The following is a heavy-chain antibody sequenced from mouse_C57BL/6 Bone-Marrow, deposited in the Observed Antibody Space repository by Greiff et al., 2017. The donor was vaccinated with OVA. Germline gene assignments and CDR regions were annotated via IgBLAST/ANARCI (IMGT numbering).Heavy chain of an antibody. J-gene: IGHJ3*01. D-gene: IGHD1-1*02. Sequence: QVQLQQPGAELVKPGASVKVSCKASGYTFTSYWMHWVKQRPGQGLEWIGRIHPSASDPNYNQKFKGKATLTVDKSSSTAYRQLSSLPSEDSAVYYCAIEPVAWFAYWGQGTLVTVSA. CDR3: AIEPVAWFAY. CDR2: IHPSASDP. CDR1: GYTFTSYW. V-gene: IGHV1-74*01.